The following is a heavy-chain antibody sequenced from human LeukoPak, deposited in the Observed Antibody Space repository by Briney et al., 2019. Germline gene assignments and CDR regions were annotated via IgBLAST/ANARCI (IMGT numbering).Heavy chain of an antibody. CDR1: GGSISSSSYY. Sequence: PSETLSLTCTVSGGSISSSSYYWGWIRQPPGEGLEWIGSIYYSGSTYYNPSLKSRVTISVDTSKNQFSLKLSSVTAADTAVYYCARSDYVVRGVIDDYFDYWGQGTLVTISS. CDR3: ARSDYVVRGVIDDYFDY. V-gene: IGHV4-39*07. J-gene: IGHJ4*02. D-gene: IGHD3-10*01. CDR2: IYYSGST.